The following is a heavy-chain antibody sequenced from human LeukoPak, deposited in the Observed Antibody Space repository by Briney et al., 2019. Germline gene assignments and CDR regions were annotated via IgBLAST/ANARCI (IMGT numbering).Heavy chain of an antibody. CDR3: TAEPNWFDP. D-gene: IGHD1-14*01. J-gene: IGHJ5*02. V-gene: IGHV3-15*01. CDR1: GFNFDDFW. CDR2: IKSKTAGGTT. Sequence: GGSLRLSCAASGFNFDDFWMSWVRQAPGKGLEWVGRIKSKTAGGTTDYAAPVKGRFTISRDDSKDTLYLQMNSLKTENTAVYYCTAEPNWFDPWGQGTLVTVSS.